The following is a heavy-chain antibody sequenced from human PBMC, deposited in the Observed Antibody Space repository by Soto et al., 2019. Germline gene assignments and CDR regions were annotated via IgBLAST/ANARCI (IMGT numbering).Heavy chain of an antibody. Sequence: TLSLTCLFSGASGSYGYYYLRCIRQAPGKGLEWIGYIYNSGGSYYNPSLKGRLTISIDTSKNQFSLKLNSVTAADTAIYYCVGTGTTDDYWGRGTL. J-gene: IGHJ4*02. CDR3: VGTGTTDDY. V-gene: IGHV4-30-4*01. D-gene: IGHD4-17*01. CDR2: IYNSGGS. CDR1: GASGSYGYYY.